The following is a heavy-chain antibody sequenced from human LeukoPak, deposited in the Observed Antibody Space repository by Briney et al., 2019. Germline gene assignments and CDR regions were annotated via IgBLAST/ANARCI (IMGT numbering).Heavy chain of an antibody. CDR2: ISYDGSNK. Sequence: GRSLRLSCAASGFTFSSYAMHWVRQAPGKGLEWVAVISYDGSNKYYADSVKGRFTISRDNSKNTLYLQMNSVRAEDTAVYYCARDLGYSSSWYGADWGQGTLVTVSS. D-gene: IGHD6-13*01. J-gene: IGHJ4*02. CDR1: GFTFSSYA. V-gene: IGHV3-30-3*01. CDR3: ARDLGYSSSWYGAD.